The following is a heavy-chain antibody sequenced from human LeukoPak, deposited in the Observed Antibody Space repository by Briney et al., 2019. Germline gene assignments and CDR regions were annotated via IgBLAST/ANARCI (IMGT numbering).Heavy chain of an antibody. Sequence: ASVKVSCKASGYTFTGHYMHWVRQAPGQGLEWMGWINPNSGGTNYAQKFQGRVTMTRDTSISTAYMELSRLRSDDTAVYYCARDRRCSGGSCYSGVFDYWGQGTLVTVSS. CDR2: INPNSGGT. V-gene: IGHV1-2*02. CDR3: ARDRRCSGGSCYSGVFDY. CDR1: GYTFTGHY. J-gene: IGHJ4*02. D-gene: IGHD2-15*01.